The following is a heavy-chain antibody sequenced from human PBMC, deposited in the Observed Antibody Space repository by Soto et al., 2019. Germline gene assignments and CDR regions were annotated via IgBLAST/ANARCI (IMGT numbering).Heavy chain of an antibody. CDR1: GGTFSSYA. Sequence: QVQLVQSGAEVKKPGSSVKVSCKASGGTFSSYAINWVRQAPGQGLEWMGGINPIFATADYAKKVQGRVTITADESTSTAYMELSRLRSEDKAVYYCAQCLLGVNYYGGMDVWGQVTTVTVSS. J-gene: IGHJ6*02. V-gene: IGHV1-69*12. CDR3: AQCLLGVNYYGGMDV. CDR2: INPIFATA. D-gene: IGHD3-16*01.